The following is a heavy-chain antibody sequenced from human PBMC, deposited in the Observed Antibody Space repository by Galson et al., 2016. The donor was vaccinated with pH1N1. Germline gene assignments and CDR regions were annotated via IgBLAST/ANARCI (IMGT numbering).Heavy chain of an antibody. Sequence: SVKVSCKASGYTFTTSYIHWVRQAPGEGPEWMGVIDPSNGGTTYAQKFQERVTMTRDTSTNTVYLDLTRLKSEDTSVYYCTRDLGRRREFWGQGTLVTVSS. V-gene: IGHV1-46*01. CDR2: IDPSNGGT. D-gene: IGHD1-26*01. CDR1: GYTFTTSY. J-gene: IGHJ4*02. CDR3: TRDLGRRREF.